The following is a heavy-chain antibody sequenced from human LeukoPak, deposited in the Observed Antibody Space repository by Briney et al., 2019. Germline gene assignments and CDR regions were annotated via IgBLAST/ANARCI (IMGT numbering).Heavy chain of an antibody. J-gene: IGHJ4*02. V-gene: IGHV1-3*03. CDR3: ARNMGSGAWEWLVQDWYFDY. D-gene: IGHD6-19*01. CDR2: INAGNGNT. Sequence: VASVKVSCKASGYTFTSYAMHWVRQAPGQRLEWMGWINAGNGNTKYSQEFQGRVTITRDTSASTAYMELSSLRSEDTAVYYCARNMGSGAWEWLVQDWYFDYWGQGTLVTVSS. CDR1: GYTFTSYA.